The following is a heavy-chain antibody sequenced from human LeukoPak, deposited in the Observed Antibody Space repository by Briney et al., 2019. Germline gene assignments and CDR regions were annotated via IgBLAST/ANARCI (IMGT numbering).Heavy chain of an antibody. CDR3: AKDSYDGSGYFFDY. CDR2: ISSSGSYI. V-gene: IGHV3-21*05. D-gene: IGHD3-22*01. CDR1: GFTFSSYA. Sequence: GGSLRLSCAASGFTFSSYAMNWVRQAPGKGLEWVSYISSSGSYIYYADSVKGRFTISRDNSKNTLYLQMNSLRAEDTAVYYCAKDSYDGSGYFFDYWGQGTLVTVSS. J-gene: IGHJ4*02.